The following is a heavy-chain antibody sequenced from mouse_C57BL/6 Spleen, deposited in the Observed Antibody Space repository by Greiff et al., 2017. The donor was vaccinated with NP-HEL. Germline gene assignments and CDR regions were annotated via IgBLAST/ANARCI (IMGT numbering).Heavy chain of an antibody. V-gene: IGHV1-55*01. Sequence: QVQLQQPGAELVKPGASVKLSCKASGYTFTSYWINWVKQRPGQGLEWIGDIYPGSGSTNYNEKFKSKATLTVDTSSSTAYMQLSSLTSEDSAVYYCAREGEGYYVYIDYWGQGTTLTVSS. CDR3: AREGEGYYVYIDY. J-gene: IGHJ2*01. CDR1: GYTFTSYW. CDR2: IYPGSGST. D-gene: IGHD2-3*01.